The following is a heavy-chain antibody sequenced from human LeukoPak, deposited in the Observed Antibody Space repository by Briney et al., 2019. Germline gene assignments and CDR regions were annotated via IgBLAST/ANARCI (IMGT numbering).Heavy chain of an antibody. V-gene: IGHV3-7*04. CDR2: IKQDESEK. CDR3: VMGFRTAD. Sequence: PGGSLRLSCAASGFSFSSYWMTWVRQAPGKGLEWVANIKQDESEKNYVDSVKGRFTISRDNAKNSLYLQMNSLRAEGTAVYYCVMGFRTADWGQGTLVTVSS. J-gene: IGHJ4*02. CDR1: GFSFSSYW. D-gene: IGHD1-1*01.